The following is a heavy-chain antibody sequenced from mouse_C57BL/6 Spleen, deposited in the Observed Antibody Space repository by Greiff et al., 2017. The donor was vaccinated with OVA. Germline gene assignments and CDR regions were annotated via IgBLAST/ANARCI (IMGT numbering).Heavy chain of an antibody. V-gene: IGHV1-64*01. CDR3: ASPTTVVWDWFAY. J-gene: IGHJ3*01. CDR1: GYTFTSYW. D-gene: IGHD1-1*01. CDR2: IHPNSGST. Sequence: QVQLQQPGAELVKPGASVKLSCKASGYTFTSYWMHWVKQRPGQGLEWIGMIHPNSGSTNYNEKFKSKATLTVDNTSCTAYMQLSSRTPEVSSVYYCASPTTVVWDWFAYWGQGTLVTVSA.